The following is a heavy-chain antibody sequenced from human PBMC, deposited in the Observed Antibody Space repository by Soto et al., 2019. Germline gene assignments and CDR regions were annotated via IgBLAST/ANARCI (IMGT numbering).Heavy chain of an antibody. V-gene: IGHV3-23*01. CDR2: ISGSGGST. Sequence: GGSLRLSCAASGFTFSSYAMSWVRQAPGKGLEWVSAISGSGGSTYYADSVKGRFTISRDNSKNTLYLQMNSLRAEDTAVYYCAKVGVGGSGSYYNVLGSWGYYYYMDVWGKGTTVTVSS. CDR3: AKVGVGGSGSYYNVLGSWGYYYYMDV. D-gene: IGHD3-10*01. CDR1: GFTFSSYA. J-gene: IGHJ6*03.